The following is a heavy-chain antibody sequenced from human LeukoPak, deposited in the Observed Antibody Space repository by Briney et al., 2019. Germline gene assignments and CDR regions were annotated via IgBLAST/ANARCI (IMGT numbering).Heavy chain of an antibody. J-gene: IGHJ3*02. CDR3: ARGLYDSSGYDAFDI. Sequence: GGSLRRSCAASGFTVSSNYMSWVRQAPGKGLEWVSVIYSGGSTYYADSVKGRFTISRHNSKNTLYLQMNSLRAEDTAVYYCARGLYDSSGYDAFDIWGQGTMVTVSS. D-gene: IGHD3-22*01. CDR1: GFTVSSNY. CDR2: IYSGGST. V-gene: IGHV3-53*04.